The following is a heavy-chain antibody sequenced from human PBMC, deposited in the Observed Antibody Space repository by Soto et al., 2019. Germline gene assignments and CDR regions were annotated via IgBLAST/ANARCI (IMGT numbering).Heavy chain of an antibody. J-gene: IGHJ6*03. V-gene: IGHV4-59*01. CDR3: AREIAARPDPSYYMDV. CDR2: IYYSGST. CDR1: GGSISSYY. Sequence: SETLSLTCTVSGGSISSYYWSWIRQPPGKGLEWTGYIYYSGSTNYNPSLKSRVTISVDTSKNQFSLKLSSVTAADTAVYYCAREIAARPDPSYYMDVWGKGTTVTVSS. D-gene: IGHD6-6*01.